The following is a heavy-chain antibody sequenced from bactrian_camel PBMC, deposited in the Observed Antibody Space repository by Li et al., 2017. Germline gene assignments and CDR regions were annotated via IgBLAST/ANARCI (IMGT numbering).Heavy chain of an antibody. Sequence: QVQLVESGGGSVQAGGSLRLSCVTSRYTYMRYCMGWFRQPPGKEREGVATFDADGSAWYADSVKGRFTISRDSAKNTVCLQMNNLQPEDTATYYCAEGRGSRGEHCYSLNYWGQGTQVTVSS. CDR3: AEGRGSRGEHCYSLNY. CDR1: RYTYMRYC. J-gene: IGHJ4*01. CDR2: FDADGSA. V-gene: IGHV3S1*01. D-gene: IGHD6*01.